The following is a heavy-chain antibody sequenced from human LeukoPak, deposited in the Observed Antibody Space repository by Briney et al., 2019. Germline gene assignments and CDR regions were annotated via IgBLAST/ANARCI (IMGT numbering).Heavy chain of an antibody. Sequence: SETLSLTCTVSGGSISSYYWSWIRQPPGKGLEWIGYIYYSGSTNYNPSLKSRVTISVDTSKNQFSLKLSSVTAADTAVYYCARAGLGGYSYGCIDYWGQGTLVTVSS. J-gene: IGHJ4*02. CDR1: GGSISSYY. CDR2: IYYSGST. CDR3: ARAGLGGYSYGCIDY. D-gene: IGHD5-18*01. V-gene: IGHV4-59*08.